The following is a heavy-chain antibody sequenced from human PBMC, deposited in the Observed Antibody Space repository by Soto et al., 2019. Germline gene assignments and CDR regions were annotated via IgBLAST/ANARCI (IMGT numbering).Heavy chain of an antibody. CDR2: VSWNSGAK. CDR3: AKGVATAVPALDY. CDR1: GFSFDDFV. D-gene: IGHD2-21*02. Sequence: GGSLRLSCVASGFSFDDFVMNWVRQRPGKGLEWVSSVSWNSGAKLYADSVKGRFAISRDSAKKSVYLQMNSLRPDDTAFYYCAKGVATAVPALDYWGQGTLVTVSS. J-gene: IGHJ4*02. V-gene: IGHV3-9*01.